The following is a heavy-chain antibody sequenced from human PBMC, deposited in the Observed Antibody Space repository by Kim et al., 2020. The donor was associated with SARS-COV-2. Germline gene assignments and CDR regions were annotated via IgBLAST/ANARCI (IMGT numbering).Heavy chain of an antibody. J-gene: IGHJ1*01. CDR3: AKSEVYHSPGNFQH. Sequence: ADSVKGRFTISRDKSKNTLYLQMNSLRAEDTAVYYCAKSEVYHSPGNFQHWGQGTLVTVSS. D-gene: IGHD2-2*01. V-gene: IGHV3-23*01.